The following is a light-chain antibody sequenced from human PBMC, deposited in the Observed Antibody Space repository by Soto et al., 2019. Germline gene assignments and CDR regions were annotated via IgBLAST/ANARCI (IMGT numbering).Light chain of an antibody. CDR1: QSISSISSY. J-gene: IGKJ1*01. Sequence: DIQMTQSPSSLSASVGDRVTITCRASQSISSISSYLNWYQQKPGKAPKLLIYAASSLQSGVPSSFSGSGSGTAFTLTISSLQPEDFATYYCQQSYSTPLAFGQGTKVEIK. CDR3: QQSYSTPLA. V-gene: IGKV1-39*01. CDR2: AAS.